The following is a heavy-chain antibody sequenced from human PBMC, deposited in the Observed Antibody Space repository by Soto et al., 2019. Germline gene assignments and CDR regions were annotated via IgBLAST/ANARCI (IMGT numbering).Heavy chain of an antibody. CDR2: IYPGDSDT. CDR1: GYSFTSYW. CDR3: ARLQGLRYHPTGWYFDL. D-gene: IGHD2-21*02. V-gene: IGHV5-51*01. J-gene: IGHJ2*01. Sequence: GESLKISCKGSGYSFTSYWIGWVRQMPGKGLEWMGIIYPGDSDTRYSPSFQGQVTISADKPISTAYLQWSSLKASDTAMYYCARLQGLRYHPTGWYFDLWGRGTLVTVSS.